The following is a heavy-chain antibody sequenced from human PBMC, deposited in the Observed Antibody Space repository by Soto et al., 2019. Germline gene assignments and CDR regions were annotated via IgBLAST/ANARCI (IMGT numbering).Heavy chain of an antibody. CDR3: ARVRYDRSGFDH. V-gene: IGHV4-4*02. Sequence: QVQLQESGPGLVRPSGALSVTCAVSGDSISRSHWWSWVRQSPGKGLEWIGEISHSGITNSNPSLKSRVTISGDKSKNQLSLKLTSVTAADTAVYYCARVRYDRSGFDHWGQGTVVSVSS. D-gene: IGHD3-22*01. J-gene: IGHJ4*02. CDR1: GDSISRSHW. CDR2: ISHSGIT.